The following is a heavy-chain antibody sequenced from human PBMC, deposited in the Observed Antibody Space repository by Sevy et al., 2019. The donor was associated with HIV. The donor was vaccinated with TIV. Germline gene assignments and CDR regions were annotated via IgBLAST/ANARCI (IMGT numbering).Heavy chain of an antibody. J-gene: IGHJ4*02. D-gene: IGHD3-22*01. Sequence: ASVKVSCKASGYTSTGYYMHWVRQAPGQGLEWMGWINPNSGGTNYAQKFQGRVTMTRDTSISTAYMELSRLRSDDTAVYYCARAYYYDSSGYSGLDYWGQGTLVTVSS. CDR2: INPNSGGT. V-gene: IGHV1-2*02. CDR1: GYTSTGYY. CDR3: ARAYYYDSSGYSGLDY.